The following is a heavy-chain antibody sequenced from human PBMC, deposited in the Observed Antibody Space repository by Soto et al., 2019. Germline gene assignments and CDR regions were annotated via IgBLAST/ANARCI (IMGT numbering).Heavy chain of an antibody. V-gene: IGHV4-34*01. J-gene: IGHJ4*02. CDR3: ARKWVVIAPCDY. Sequence: QVQLQQWGAGLLKPSETLSLTCAVYGGSFSGYYWSWIRQPPGKGLEWIGEINHSGSTNYNPSLKSRVTISVDTSKNQFSLKLSSVTAADTAVYYCARKWVVIAPCDYWGQGTLVTVSS. D-gene: IGHD2-21*01. CDR1: GGSFSGYY. CDR2: INHSGST.